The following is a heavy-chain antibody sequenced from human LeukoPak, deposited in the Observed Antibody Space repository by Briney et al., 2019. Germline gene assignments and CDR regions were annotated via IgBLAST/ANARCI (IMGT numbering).Heavy chain of an antibody. J-gene: IGHJ5*02. CDR2: ISYDGSDR. CDR3: ARDMGTTRLDL. V-gene: IGHV3-30*03. CDR1: GFTSSSYG. Sequence: GGSLRLSCAASGFTSSSYGMHWVRQAPGKGLEWVAVISYDGSDRYYADSVRGRFTISRDNSKNTLYLQVSSLRADDTAVYYCARDMGTTRLDLWGQGTLVTVSS. D-gene: IGHD1-1*01.